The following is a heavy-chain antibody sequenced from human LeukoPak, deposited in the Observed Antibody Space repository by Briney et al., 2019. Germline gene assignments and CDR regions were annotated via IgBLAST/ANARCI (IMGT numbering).Heavy chain of an antibody. V-gene: IGHV3-30-3*01. Sequence: PGRSLRLSCAASGFTFSSYAMHWVRQAPGKGLEWVAVISYDGSNKYYADSVKGRFTISRDNSKNTLYLQMNSLRAEDTAAYYCARGRPTGITIFGVVIQNWFDPWGQGTLVTVSS. CDR1: GFTFSSYA. CDR2: ISYDGSNK. D-gene: IGHD3-3*01. CDR3: ARGRPTGITIFGVVIQNWFDP. J-gene: IGHJ5*02.